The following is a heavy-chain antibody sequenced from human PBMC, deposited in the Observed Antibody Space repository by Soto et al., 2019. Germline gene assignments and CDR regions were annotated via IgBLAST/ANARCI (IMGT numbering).Heavy chain of an antibody. J-gene: IGHJ5*02. CDR1: GGSISSGGYY. CDR2: IYYSGST. D-gene: IGHD3-10*01. V-gene: IGHV4-31*03. Sequence: SETLSLTCTVSGGSISSGGYYWSWIRQHPGKGLEWIGYIYYSGSTYYNPSLKSRVTISVDTSKNQFSLKLSSVTAADTAVYYCARARLLWFRELLYDNWFDPWGEGTLVTVSS. CDR3: ARARLLWFRELLYDNWFDP.